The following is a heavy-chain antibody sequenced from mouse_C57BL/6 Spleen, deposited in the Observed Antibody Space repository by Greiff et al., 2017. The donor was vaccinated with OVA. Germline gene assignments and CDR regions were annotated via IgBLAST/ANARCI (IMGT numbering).Heavy chain of an antibody. J-gene: IGHJ3*01. V-gene: IGHV1-64*01. CDR3: ARSGIYYDDDDSFAY. D-gene: IGHD2-4*01. CDR1: GYTFPSYL. CDR2: IHPNRGST. Sequence: QVQLQQPGAELVKPGASVKLSCKASGYTFPSYLLHWVKQRPGQGLEWIGMIHPNRGSTNYNEKFKSQATLTVDKSSRKAYMKLSSLTAEDAAVYYCARSGIYYDDDDSFAYWGQGTLVTVSA.